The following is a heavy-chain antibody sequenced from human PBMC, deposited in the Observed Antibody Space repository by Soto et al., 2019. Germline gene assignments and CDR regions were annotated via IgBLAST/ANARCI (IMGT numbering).Heavy chain of an antibody. CDR1: GFSLSTSGVG. D-gene: IGHD6-6*01. CDR2: VYWDDEK. V-gene: IGHV2-5*02. J-gene: IGHJ5*02. Sequence: QVTLKESGPTLVKPTQTLTLTCTFSGFSLSTSGVGVGWIRQPPGKALEWLAFVYWDDEKRYSPSLKSRLTITKDTSKNQVILTMTNMDPADTATYYCAHRPKLDGITARPGWFDPWGQGTLVTVSS. CDR3: AHRPKLDGITARPGWFDP.